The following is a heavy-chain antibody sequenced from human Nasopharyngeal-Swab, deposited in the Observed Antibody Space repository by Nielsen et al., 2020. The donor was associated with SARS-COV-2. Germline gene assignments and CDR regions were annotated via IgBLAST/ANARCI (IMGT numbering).Heavy chain of an antibody. CDR2: ISSSGSTI. D-gene: IGHD2-8*01. Sequence: GESLKISCAASGFTFSSYEMNWVRQAPGKGLEWVSYISSSGSTIYYADSVKGRFTISRDNAKNSLYPQMNSLRAEDTAVYYCARESSIVLMVYVHHYGMDVWGQGTTVTVSS. CDR1: GFTFSSYE. CDR3: ARESSIVLMVYVHHYGMDV. V-gene: IGHV3-48*03. J-gene: IGHJ6*02.